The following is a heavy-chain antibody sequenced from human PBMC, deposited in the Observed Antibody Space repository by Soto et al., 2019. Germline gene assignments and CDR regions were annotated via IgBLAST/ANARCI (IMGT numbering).Heavy chain of an antibody. D-gene: IGHD4-4*01. V-gene: IGHV4-30-2*01. CDR1: GGSISSGTYS. CDR2: IYHSGST. CDR3: AIYSNFETFFDS. Sequence: KTSETLSLTCGVSGGSISSGTYSLTWIRQPPGKGLEWIGYIYHSGSTYYNPSLKSRVSISVDRSKNQFSLRMTSVTAADTAVYYCAIYSNFETFFDSWGQGALVTVSS. J-gene: IGHJ4*02.